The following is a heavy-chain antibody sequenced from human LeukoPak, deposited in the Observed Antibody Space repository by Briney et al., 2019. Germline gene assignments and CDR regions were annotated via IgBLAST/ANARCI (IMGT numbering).Heavy chain of an antibody. CDR2: IKQDGSEK. CDR1: GFTFSSYW. J-gene: IGHJ4*02. D-gene: IGHD4-17*01. Sequence: PGGSLRLSCAASGFTFSSYWMSWVRQAPGKGLEWVANIKQDGSEKYYVDSVKCRFTISRDNAKNSLYLQMNSLRAEDTAVYYCAREGYDYGDHFDYWGQGTLVTVSS. CDR3: AREGYDYGDHFDY. V-gene: IGHV3-7*01.